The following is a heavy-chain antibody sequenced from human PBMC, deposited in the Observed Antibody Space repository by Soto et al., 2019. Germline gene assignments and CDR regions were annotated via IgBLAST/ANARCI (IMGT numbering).Heavy chain of an antibody. CDR2: INRDGSKK. CDR1: GFTLSAYW. J-gene: IGHJ3*02. CDR3: ARDVSPGSSSLYLDAFDI. D-gene: IGHD6-13*01. V-gene: IGHV3-7*05. Sequence: EVQLEESGGDWVQPGGSLRLSCAASGFTLSAYWMTWVRQAPGKGLEWVANINRDGSKKSYLDSVRGRFTISRDNVGNSLYLQMDSLRADDAALSYCARDVSPGSSSLYLDAFDIWGQGTMVTVSS.